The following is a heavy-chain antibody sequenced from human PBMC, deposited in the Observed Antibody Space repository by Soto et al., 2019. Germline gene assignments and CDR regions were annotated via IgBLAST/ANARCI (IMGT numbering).Heavy chain of an antibody. CDR3: AARVSVAGPAIDY. CDR2: IIPIYGAA. V-gene: IGHV1-69*13. CDR1: GDNFNTYT. Sequence: SVKVSCKPSGDNFNTYTITWVRQAPGQGLEWMGGIIPIYGAAVYAQKFKDRVTITADGSTNTVYMELSSLTSEDTALYYCAARVSVAGPAIDYWGQGTRVTVSS. D-gene: IGHD6-19*01. J-gene: IGHJ4*02.